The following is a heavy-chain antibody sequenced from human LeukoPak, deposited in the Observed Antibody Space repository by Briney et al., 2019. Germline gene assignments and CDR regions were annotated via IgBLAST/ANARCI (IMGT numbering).Heavy chain of an antibody. CDR2: IKSKTHGGTT. CDR1: GFSFSNAW. Sequence: GGSLRLSCAASGFSFSNAWMTWVRQAPGKGLEWVGRIKSKTHGGTTDYAAPVKGRFTISRDDSKNTLYLQINGLKSEGTAVYYCAQHDYGDYWGQGTLVTVSS. CDR3: AQHDYGDY. J-gene: IGHJ4*02. V-gene: IGHV3-15*01.